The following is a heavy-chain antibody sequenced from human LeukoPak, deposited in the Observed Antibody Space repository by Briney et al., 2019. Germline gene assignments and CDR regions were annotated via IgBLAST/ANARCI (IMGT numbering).Heavy chain of an antibody. Sequence: GGSLRLSCAASGFTFSNYWMSWVRQAPGKGLEWVANIKQDGSEKYYVDSVKGRFTISRDNAKNSLYLQMNSLRAEDTAVYYCAGLVARQCLDYWGQGTLVTVSS. D-gene: IGHD2-15*01. CDR1: GFTFSNYW. CDR2: IKQDGSEK. CDR3: AGLVARQCLDY. J-gene: IGHJ4*02. V-gene: IGHV3-7*01.